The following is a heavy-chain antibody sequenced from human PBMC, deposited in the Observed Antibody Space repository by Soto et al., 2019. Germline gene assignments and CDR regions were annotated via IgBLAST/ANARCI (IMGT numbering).Heavy chain of an antibody. D-gene: IGHD5-18*01. J-gene: IGHJ1*01. V-gene: IGHV4-34*01. CDR3: ARGLAVYSYGYIDDTRG. CDR1: GGSFSGYY. Sequence: QVQLQQWGAGLLKPSETLSFTCAVYGGSFSGYYWSWIRQPPGKGLEWIGEINHSGSTNYNPSLKSRVTISVDTSKNQFSLKLSSVTAADTAVYYCARGLAVYSYGYIDDTRGWGQGTLVTVSS. CDR2: INHSGST.